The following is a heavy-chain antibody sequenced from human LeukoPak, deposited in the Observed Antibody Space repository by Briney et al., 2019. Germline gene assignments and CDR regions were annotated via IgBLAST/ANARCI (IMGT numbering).Heavy chain of an antibody. CDR2: IIPIFGTA. CDR3: ASSLVGGDCYRY. V-gene: IGHV1-69*13. J-gene: IGHJ4*02. Sequence: ASVKVSCKASGGTFSSYAISWVRQAPGQGLEWMGGIIPIFGTANYAHKFQGRVTITADESTSTAYMELSSLRSEDTAVYYCASSLVGGDCYRYWGQGTLVTVSS. D-gene: IGHD2-21*02. CDR1: GGTFSSYA.